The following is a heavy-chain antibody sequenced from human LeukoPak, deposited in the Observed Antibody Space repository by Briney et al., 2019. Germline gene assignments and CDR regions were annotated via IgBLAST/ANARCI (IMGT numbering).Heavy chain of an antibody. CDR1: GGSMSSSSYY. J-gene: IGHJ4*02. D-gene: IGHD6-19*01. CDR2: IYYSGST. Sequence: PSETLSLTCTVSGGSMSSSSYYWGWIRQPPGKGLEWIGNIYYSGSTYYNPSLQSRVTISVDTSKNQFSLQLSSVTAAATAVYYCARHLLSGYSSGWYIDYWGQGTLVTVSS. V-gene: IGHV4-39*01. CDR3: ARHLLSGYSSGWYIDY.